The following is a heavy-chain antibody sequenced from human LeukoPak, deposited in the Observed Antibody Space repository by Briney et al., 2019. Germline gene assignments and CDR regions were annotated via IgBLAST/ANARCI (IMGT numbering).Heavy chain of an antibody. D-gene: IGHD2-21*01. V-gene: IGHV4-4*02. Sequence: PSETLSLTCAVSDGSIISSNWWSWVRQPPGKGLEWIAEIYHSGSTNYNPSLKSRVTVSVDKSKNQVSLTLTSVTAADTSVYYCASLHPKIDIDYWGPGTLVTVSS. J-gene: IGHJ4*02. CDR1: DGSIISSNW. CDR2: IYHSGST. CDR3: ASLHPKIDIDY.